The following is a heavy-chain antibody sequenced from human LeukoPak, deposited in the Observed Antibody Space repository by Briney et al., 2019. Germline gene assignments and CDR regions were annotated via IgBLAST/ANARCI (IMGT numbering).Heavy chain of an antibody. D-gene: IGHD7-27*01. CDR2: SNHNGNT. CDR3: ARLGRSYWGY. Sequence: SETLSLTCAVYGESFSGYYWSWIRQPPGKGLEWIGESNHNGNTNYNPALKSRVTISVDTSKNQFSLKVSSVTAADTAVYYCARLGRSYWGYWGQGILVTVSS. CDR1: GESFSGYY. J-gene: IGHJ4*02. V-gene: IGHV4-34*01.